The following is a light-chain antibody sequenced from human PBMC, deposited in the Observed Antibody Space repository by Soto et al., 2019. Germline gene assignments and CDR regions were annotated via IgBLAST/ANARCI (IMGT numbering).Light chain of an antibody. CDR3: QQYNYWPPLT. CDR1: QSVSSN. CDR2: GAS. Sequence: IVLTQYKVTLSVSPGERSTLSCISSQSVSSNLAWYQQSPGQAPRLLIYGASTRAAGIPARFSGSGSGTEFTLTISCLQSEDFALYYCQQYNYWPPLTFAGGTKVDIK. V-gene: IGKV3-15*01. J-gene: IGKJ4*01.